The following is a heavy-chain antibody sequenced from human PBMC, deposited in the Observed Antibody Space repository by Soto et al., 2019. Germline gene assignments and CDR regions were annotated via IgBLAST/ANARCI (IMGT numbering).Heavy chain of an antibody. CDR3: ARRGKWVTTPIEY. J-gene: IGHJ4*02. Sequence: SETLSLTCAVSGGSISSSSYYWGWIRQPPGKGLEWIGSIYYSGSTYYNPSLKSRVTISVDTSKNQFSLKLSSVTAADTAVYYCARRGKWVTTPIEYWGQGTLVTVSS. D-gene: IGHD4-17*01. V-gene: IGHV4-39*01. CDR2: IYYSGST. CDR1: GGSISSSSYY.